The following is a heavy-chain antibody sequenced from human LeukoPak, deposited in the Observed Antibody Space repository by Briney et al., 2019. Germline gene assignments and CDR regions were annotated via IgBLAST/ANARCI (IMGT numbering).Heavy chain of an antibody. CDR3: ARPIAAATGIVVVPAAIGHWMDV. CDR2: IYYSGST. J-gene: IGHJ6*04. CDR1: GGSISSGDYY. D-gene: IGHD2-2*02. Sequence: SETLSLTCTVSGGSISSGDYYWGWLRQPPGKGLEWYGSIYYSGSTYYTPSLKSRVTISVDTSKIQFSLKLSSVTAADTAVYYCARPIAAATGIVVVPAAIGHWMDVWGKGTTVTVSS. V-gene: IGHV4-39*01.